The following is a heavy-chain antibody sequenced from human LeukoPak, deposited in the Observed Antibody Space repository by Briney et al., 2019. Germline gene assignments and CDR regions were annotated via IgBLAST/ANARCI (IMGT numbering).Heavy chain of an antibody. CDR2: ISAYNGNT. CDR3: ARSDPKAVVRGVNVHWFDP. CDR1: GYTFTSYG. Sequence: ASVKVSCKASGYTFTSYGISWVRQAPGQGLEWKGWISAYNGNTNYAQKLQGRVTMTTDTSTSTAYMELRSLRSDDTAVYYCARSDPKAVVRGVNVHWFDPWGQGTLVTVSS. J-gene: IGHJ5*02. D-gene: IGHD3-10*01. V-gene: IGHV1-18*04.